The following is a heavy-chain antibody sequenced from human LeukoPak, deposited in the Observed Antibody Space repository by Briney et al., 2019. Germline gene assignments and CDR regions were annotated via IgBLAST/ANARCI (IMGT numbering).Heavy chain of an antibody. D-gene: IGHD5-18*01. J-gene: IGHJ4*02. V-gene: IGHV4-30-2*01. CDR1: GGSISSGGYS. CDR2: IYHSGST. CDR3: ARNSGYSYGYDY. Sequence: SQTLSLTCAVSGGSISSGGYSWSWIRQPPGKGLEWIGDIYHSGSTYYNPSLKSRVTISVDRSKNQFSLKLSSVTAADTAVYYCARNSGYSYGYDYWGQGTLVTVSS.